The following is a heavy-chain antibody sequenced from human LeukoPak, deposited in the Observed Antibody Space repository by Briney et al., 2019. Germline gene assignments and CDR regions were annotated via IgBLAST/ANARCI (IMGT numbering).Heavy chain of an antibody. V-gene: IGHV7-4-1*02. D-gene: IGHD4-23*01. CDR1: GYTFSSYA. Sequence: GASVKVSCKASGYTFSSYAMNWVRQAPGQGLEWMGWINTNTGNPTYAQGFTGRFVFSLDTSVSTAYLQISSLQAEDTAVYYCARSNNDGGYLGVGFDYWGQGTLVTVSS. CDR2: INTNTGNP. CDR3: ARSNNDGGYLGVGFDY. J-gene: IGHJ4*02.